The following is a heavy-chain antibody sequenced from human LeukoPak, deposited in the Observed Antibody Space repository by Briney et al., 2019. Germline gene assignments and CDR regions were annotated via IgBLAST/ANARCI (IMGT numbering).Heavy chain of an antibody. CDR1: GFTFSSYG. V-gene: IGHV3-33*01. CDR2: IWYDGSNK. Sequence: GGSLRLSCAASGFTFSSYGMHWVRQAPGKGLEWVAVIWYDGSNKYYADSVKGQFTISRDNSKNTLYLQMNSLRAEDTAVYYCASTYYYDSIDYWGQGTLVTVSS. D-gene: IGHD3-22*01. J-gene: IGHJ4*02. CDR3: ASTYYYDSIDY.